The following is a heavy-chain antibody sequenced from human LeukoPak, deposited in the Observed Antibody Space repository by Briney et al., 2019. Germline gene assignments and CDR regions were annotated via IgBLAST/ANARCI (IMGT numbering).Heavy chain of an antibody. D-gene: IGHD5-18*01. Sequence: SETLSLTCTVSGGSTSSHYWSWIRQPPGKGLEWIGYIYYSGSTNYNPSLKSRVTISVDTSKNQFSLKLSSVTAADTAVYYCARAKGYSYGFLREGNMDVWGKGTTVTVSS. CDR3: ARAKGYSYGFLREGNMDV. V-gene: IGHV4-59*11. J-gene: IGHJ6*03. CDR1: GGSTSSHY. CDR2: IYYSGST.